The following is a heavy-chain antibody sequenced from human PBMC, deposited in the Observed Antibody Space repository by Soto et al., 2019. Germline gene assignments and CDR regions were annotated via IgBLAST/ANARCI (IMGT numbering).Heavy chain of an antibody. V-gene: IGHV1-8*02. CDR1: GYDFTAYD. Sequence: QVQMVQSGAEVKQSGAAVKVSCKTSGYDFTAYDINWVRQASGQGLEWMGWMNPINGATGSARRFQGRVSMIRNTATGTAYFELTSLRSDDTGVYYCGRGPSPRAPAGGTPYYYAMDVWGQGTTVTVSS. J-gene: IGHJ6*02. D-gene: IGHD6-13*01. CDR2: MNPINGAT. CDR3: GRGPSPRAPAGGTPYYYAMDV.